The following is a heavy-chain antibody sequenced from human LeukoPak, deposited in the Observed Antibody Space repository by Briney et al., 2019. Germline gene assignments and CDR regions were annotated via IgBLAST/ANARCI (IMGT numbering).Heavy chain of an antibody. CDR1: GGSIRSGTDY. Sequence: SETLSLTCTVSGGSIRSGTDYWSWIRQPAGKGLEWIGRIYMSGSTDYNPSFKSRVTMSVDTSKNQFSLKLSSVTAADTAVYYCARESGARLVGFYWGQGTLVTVSS. CDR2: IYMSGST. D-gene: IGHD6-19*01. CDR3: ARESGARLVGFY. J-gene: IGHJ4*02. V-gene: IGHV4-61*02.